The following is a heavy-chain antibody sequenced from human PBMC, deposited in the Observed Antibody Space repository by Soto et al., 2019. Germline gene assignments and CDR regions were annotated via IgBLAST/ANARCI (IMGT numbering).Heavy chain of an antibody. Sequence: GGSLRISCASSGCNFISYGMHLVRQATGKGLEWVAVIWHDGSNKYYADSVKGRFTISRDNSKNTLYLQMNSLRAEDTAVYYCARNTRYYYYYGMDVWGQGTTVTVSS. D-gene: IGHD1-1*01. CDR3: ARNTRYYYYYGMDV. V-gene: IGHV3-33*01. CDR2: IWHDGSNK. J-gene: IGHJ6*02. CDR1: GCNFISYG.